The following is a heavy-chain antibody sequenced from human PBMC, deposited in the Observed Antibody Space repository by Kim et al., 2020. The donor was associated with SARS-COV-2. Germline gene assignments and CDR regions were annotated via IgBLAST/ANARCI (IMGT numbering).Heavy chain of an antibody. D-gene: IGHD5-18*01. Sequence: SETLSLTCTVSGGSISSYYWSWIRQPPGKGLEWIGYFYYSGSTNYNPSLKSRVTISEDTSKKQFSLKLSSVTAADTAVYYCARSPGIQLWLRGPFDYWGQGTLVTVSS. CDR2: FYYSGST. CDR1: GGSISSYY. J-gene: IGHJ4*02. CDR3: ARSPGIQLWLRGPFDY. V-gene: IGHV4-59*01.